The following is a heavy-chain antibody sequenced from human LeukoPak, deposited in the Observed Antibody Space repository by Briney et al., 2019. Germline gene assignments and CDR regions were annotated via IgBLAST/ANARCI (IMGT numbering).Heavy chain of an antibody. Sequence: ASVKVSCKASGYTFTSYGISWVRQAPGQGLEWMGWISAYKGNTNYAQKLQGRVTMTTDTSTSTAYMELRSLGSDDTAVYYCARDPPRIVVVVAATNYYGMDVWGQGTTVTVSS. V-gene: IGHV1-18*01. CDR3: ARDPPRIVVVVAATNYYGMDV. D-gene: IGHD2-15*01. CDR1: GYTFTSYG. J-gene: IGHJ6*02. CDR2: ISAYKGNT.